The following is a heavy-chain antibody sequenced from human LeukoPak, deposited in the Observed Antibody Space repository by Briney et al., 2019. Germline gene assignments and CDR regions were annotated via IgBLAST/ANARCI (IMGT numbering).Heavy chain of an antibody. D-gene: IGHD2/OR15-2a*01. CDR3: AKGIYYYYMDV. CDR2: IQYDGTNK. CDR1: GFTFSSYG. Sequence: GGSLRLSCAASGFTFSSYGMHWVRQAPGKGLEWVTFIQYDGTNKYYADSVKGRFTISRDNSKNTVDLQMNSLRAEDTAVYYCAKGIYYYYMDVWGKGTTVTVSS. V-gene: IGHV3-30*02. J-gene: IGHJ6*03.